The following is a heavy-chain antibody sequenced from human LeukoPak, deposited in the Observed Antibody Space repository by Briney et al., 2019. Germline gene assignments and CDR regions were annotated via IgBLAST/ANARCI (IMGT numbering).Heavy chain of an antibody. D-gene: IGHD6-19*01. CDR1: GGSISSYY. V-gene: IGHV4-59*01. CDR2: IYYSGST. CDR3: ARDIAVAGSLYDAFDT. J-gene: IGHJ3*02. Sequence: SETLSLTCTVSGGSISSYYWSWIRQPPGKGLEWIGYIYYSGSTNYNPSLKSRVTISVDTSKNQFSLKLSSVTAADTAVYYCARDIAVAGSLYDAFDTWGQGTMVTVSS.